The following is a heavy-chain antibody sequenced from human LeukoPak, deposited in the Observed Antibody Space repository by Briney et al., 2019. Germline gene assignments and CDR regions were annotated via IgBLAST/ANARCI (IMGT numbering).Heavy chain of an antibody. CDR3: AKVKWKLIGYFDY. CDR1: GFTFTNYA. V-gene: IGHV3-23*01. J-gene: IGHJ4*02. Sequence: GGSLRLSCAASGFTFTNYAMSWVRQAPGKGLEWVSVLTGDGGTYYADSVKGRFTNSRDDSKNTLFLQMNSLRAEDTAVYFCAKVKWKLIGYFDYWGQGTLVTVSS. CDR2: LTGDGGT. D-gene: IGHD1-20*01.